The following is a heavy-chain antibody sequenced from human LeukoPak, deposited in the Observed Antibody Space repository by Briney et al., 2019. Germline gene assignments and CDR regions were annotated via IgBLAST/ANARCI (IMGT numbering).Heavy chain of an antibody. CDR2: ISYDGSNK. Sequence: GGSLRLSCAASGFTFSSYGMHWVRQAPGKGLEWVAVISYDGSNKYYADSVKGRFTISRDNSKNTLYRQMNSLRAEDTAVYYCAKDLYYYDSSGNFDYWGQGTLVTVSS. CDR3: AKDLYYYDSSGNFDY. V-gene: IGHV3-30*18. J-gene: IGHJ4*02. D-gene: IGHD3-22*01. CDR1: GFTFSSYG.